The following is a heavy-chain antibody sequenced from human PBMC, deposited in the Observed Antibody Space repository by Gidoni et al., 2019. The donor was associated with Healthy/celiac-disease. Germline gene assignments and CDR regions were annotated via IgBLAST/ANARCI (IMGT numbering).Heavy chain of an antibody. V-gene: IGHV3-48*01. CDR2: ISSSSTTI. D-gene: IGHD3-16*02. Sequence: EVQLVESGGGLVQPGGSLRLSCAASGFAFSSYSMNWVRKAPGKGLEWISYISSSSTTIYYADSVKGRFTISRGSAKNSLYLQMNSLRAEDTAVYYCARPRLPDVWGTYRYKYYYYSMVVWGQGTTVTVSS. CDR1: GFAFSSYS. CDR3: ARPRLPDVWGTYRYKYYYYSMVV. J-gene: IGHJ6*02.